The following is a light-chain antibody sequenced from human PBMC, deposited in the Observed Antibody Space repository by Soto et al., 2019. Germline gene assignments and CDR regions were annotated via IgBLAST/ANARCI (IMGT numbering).Light chain of an antibody. CDR3: QHNGRS. CDR2: AAS. J-gene: IGKJ5*01. CDR1: QSVSSSY. Sequence: EIVLTQSPVTLSFSPVERSTLSCRASQSVSSSYLAWYQQKPGQAPRLLIYAASSRATGISDRFSGSGSGTDFTLIINRLDPEDSAVYYCQHNGRSFGQGTRLEIK. V-gene: IGKV3-20*01.